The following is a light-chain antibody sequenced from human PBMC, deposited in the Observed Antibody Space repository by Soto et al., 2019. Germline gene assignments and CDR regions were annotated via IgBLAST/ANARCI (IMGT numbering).Light chain of an antibody. CDR1: QDIRAD. V-gene: IGKV1-6*01. J-gene: IGKJ4*01. Sequence: AIQMTQSPSSLSASVGDRVTITCRATQDIRADLGWYQQKPGKAPKLLIYAASSLQSEVPSRFSGSGSGTDFTLTISSLQPEDFATYFCLQDHGFPLTFCGGTKVEIK. CDR2: AAS. CDR3: LQDHGFPLT.